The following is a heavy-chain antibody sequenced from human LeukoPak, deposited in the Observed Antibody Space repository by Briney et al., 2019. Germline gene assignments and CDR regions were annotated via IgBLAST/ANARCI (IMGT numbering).Heavy chain of an antibody. V-gene: IGHV3-33*06. CDR3: AKDRSGNDILTGYYALGILDY. CDR1: GFTFSSYG. D-gene: IGHD3-9*01. J-gene: IGHJ4*02. CDR2: IWYDGSNK. Sequence: GRSLRLSCAASGFTFSSYGMHWVRQAPGKGLEWVAVIWYDGSNKYYPNSVKGRFTISRDNSKNTLYLQMNSLRAEDTAVYYCAKDRSGNDILTGYYALGILDYWGQGTLVTVSS.